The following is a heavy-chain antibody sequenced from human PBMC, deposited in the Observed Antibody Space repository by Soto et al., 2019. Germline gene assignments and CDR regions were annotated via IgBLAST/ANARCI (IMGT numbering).Heavy chain of an antibody. CDR1: GFTFSSYG. V-gene: IGHV3-33*01. CDR3: ARERSATVGDYYYGMDV. D-gene: IGHD4-4*01. J-gene: IGHJ6*02. Sequence: GGSLRLSCAASGFTFSSYGMHWVRQAPGKGLEWVAVIWYDGSNKYYADSVKGRFTISRDNSKNTLYLQMNSLRAEDTAVYYCARERSATVGDYYYGMDVWGQGTTVTVSS. CDR2: IWYDGSNK.